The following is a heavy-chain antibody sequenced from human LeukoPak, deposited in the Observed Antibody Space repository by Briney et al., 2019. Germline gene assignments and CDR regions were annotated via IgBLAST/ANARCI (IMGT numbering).Heavy chain of an antibody. CDR2: IYNSGST. J-gene: IGHJ4*02. Sequence: SETLSLTCNVSGDSISRSRHFWAWIRQSPGRGLEGSGYIYNSGSTYYNLSLKSRVTISVDTSKTQFSLKLSSVTAADTAVYYCASQTTEVLYYFDYWGQGTLVTVSS. CDR1: GDSISRSRHF. D-gene: IGHD4-23*01. CDR3: ASQTTEVLYYFDY. V-gene: IGHV4-39*07.